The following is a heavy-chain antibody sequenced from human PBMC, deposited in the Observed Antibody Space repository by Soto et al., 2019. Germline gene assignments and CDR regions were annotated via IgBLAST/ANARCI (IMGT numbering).Heavy chain of an antibody. J-gene: IGHJ5*02. CDR1: GDSITSDTYY. Sequence: QLQLQESGPGLVRPSETLSLTCTVSGDSITSDTYYWGWIRQPPGKGLEWIGSIHYSGSTYYNPSLKSKVTISVDTSKNQFSLKLSSVTAADTAVYYCAGRYITGISRGWFDPWGQGTLVTVSS. V-gene: IGHV4-39*01. CDR2: IHYSGST. D-gene: IGHD1-20*01. CDR3: AGRYITGISRGWFDP.